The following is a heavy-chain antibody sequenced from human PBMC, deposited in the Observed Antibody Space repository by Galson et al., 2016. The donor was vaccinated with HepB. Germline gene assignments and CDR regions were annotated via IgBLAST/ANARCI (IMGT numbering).Heavy chain of an antibody. CDR1: GFTFSSYG. CDR2: IWYDGSNK. V-gene: IGHV3-33*01. D-gene: IGHD1-26*01. Sequence: SLRLSCAASGFTFSSYGMHWVRQAPGKGLEWVAVIWYDGSNKYYADSVKGRFTISRDNSKKTLYLQMNSLRAEDTAVYYCVRGGSKYPRSARFDPWGQGTLVTVSS. CDR3: VRGGSKYPRSARFDP. J-gene: IGHJ5*02.